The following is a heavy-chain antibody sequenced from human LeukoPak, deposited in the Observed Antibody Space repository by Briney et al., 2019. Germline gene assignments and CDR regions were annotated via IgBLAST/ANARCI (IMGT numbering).Heavy chain of an antibody. CDR2: IIPIFGTA. D-gene: IGHD2-2*01. J-gene: IGHJ4*02. CDR1: GGTFSSYA. V-gene: IGHV1-69*05. CDR3: ARASLSRYCSSTSCPLSEFDY. Sequence: GASVKVSCKASGGTFSSYAISWVRQAPGQGLEWMGGIIPIFGTANYAQKFQGRVTITTDESTSTAYMELSSLRSEDTAVYYCARASLSRYCSSTSCPLSEFDYWGQGTLVTVSS.